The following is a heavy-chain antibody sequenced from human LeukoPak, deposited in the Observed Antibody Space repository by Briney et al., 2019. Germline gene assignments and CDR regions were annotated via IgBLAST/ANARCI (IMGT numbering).Heavy chain of an antibody. CDR1: GFTFSTYG. Sequence: GGSLRLSCAASGFTFSTYGMHWVRQAPGKGLEWVAFMRFSGNNIYYRDSVRGRFTISRDNSKNTLYLQMNSLRPEDTAVYYCAKDSESGHNWAPFDHWGQGTLVTVSS. J-gene: IGHJ5*02. D-gene: IGHD3-3*01. CDR2: MRFSGNNI. CDR3: AKDSESGHNWAPFDH. V-gene: IGHV3-30*02.